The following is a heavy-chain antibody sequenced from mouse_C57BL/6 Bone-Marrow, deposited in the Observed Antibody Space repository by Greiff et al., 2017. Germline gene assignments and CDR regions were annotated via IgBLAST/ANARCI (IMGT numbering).Heavy chain of an antibody. D-gene: IGHD2-2*01. CDR3: ALWLRRGNYFDY. CDR1: GYAFSSSW. CDR2: IYPGDGDT. Sequence: QVQLKESGPELVKPGASVKISCKASGYAFSSSWMNWVKQRHGKGLEWIGRIYPGDGDTNYNGKFKGKATLTADKSSSTAYMQLSSLTSEDSAVYFCALWLRRGNYFDYWGQGTTLTVSS. J-gene: IGHJ2*01. V-gene: IGHV1-82*01.